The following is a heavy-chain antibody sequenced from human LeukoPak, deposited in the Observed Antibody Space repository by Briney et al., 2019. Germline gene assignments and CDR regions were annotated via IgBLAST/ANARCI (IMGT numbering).Heavy chain of an antibody. J-gene: IGHJ4*02. Sequence: PGGSLRLSCTASGFTFSSYDIHWVRQAPGKGLEWVAVISYDGSNKYFADSVKGRFTISRDNSKNTLYLQMNSLRAEDTAVYYCAKVYRGSGWDYFDYWGQGTLVTVSS. D-gene: IGHD6-19*01. CDR1: GFTFSSYD. CDR3: AKVYRGSGWDYFDY. V-gene: IGHV3-30*18. CDR2: ISYDGSNK.